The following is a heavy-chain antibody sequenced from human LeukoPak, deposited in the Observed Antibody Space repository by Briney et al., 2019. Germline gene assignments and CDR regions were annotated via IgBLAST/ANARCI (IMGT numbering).Heavy chain of an antibody. V-gene: IGHV3-53*01. CDR1: GFTVSSNY. CDR2: IYSGGST. D-gene: IGHD4-17*01. CDR3: ARERYGDTDY. Sequence: GGCLRLSCAASGFTVSSNYMSWVRQAPGKGLEWVSVIYSGGSTYYADSVKGRFTISRDNSKNTLYLQMNSLRAEDTAVYYCARERYGDTDYWGQGTLGTVSS. J-gene: IGHJ4*02.